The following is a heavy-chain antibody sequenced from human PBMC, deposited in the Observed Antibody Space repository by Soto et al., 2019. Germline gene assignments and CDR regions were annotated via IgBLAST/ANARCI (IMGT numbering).Heavy chain of an antibody. Sequence: EVQLVESGGGLVQPGGSLRLSCEASGFTFRNYGMHWVRQGTGKGLEWVSGISAAGDPDYADSVEGRFTISRENAQNSFFLQMNSLRVGDTAVYYCARTDRDFSGLDVWGQGTTVIVSS. CDR3: ARTDRDFSGLDV. CDR1: GFTFRNYG. CDR2: ISAAGDP. V-gene: IGHV3-13*05. J-gene: IGHJ6*02.